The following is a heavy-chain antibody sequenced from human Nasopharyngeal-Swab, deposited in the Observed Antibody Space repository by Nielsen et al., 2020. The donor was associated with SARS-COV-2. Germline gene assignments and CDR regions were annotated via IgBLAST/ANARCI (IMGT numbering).Heavy chain of an antibody. J-gene: IGHJ3*02. CDR3: ATVPAATPYAFDI. Sequence: ASVKVSCKVSGYTLTELSMHWVRQAPGKGLEWMGGFDPEDGETIYAQKFQGRVTMTEDTSTDTAYMELSSLRSEDTAVCYCATVPAATPYAFDIWGQGTMVTVSS. V-gene: IGHV1-24*01. CDR1: GYTLTELS. D-gene: IGHD2-2*01. CDR2: FDPEDGET.